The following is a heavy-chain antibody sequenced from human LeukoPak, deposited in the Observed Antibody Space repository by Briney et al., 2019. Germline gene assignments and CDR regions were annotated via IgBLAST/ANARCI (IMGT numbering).Heavy chain of an antibody. CDR2: ISYDGSNK. Sequence: PGGSLRLSCAASGFTFSSYAMHWVRQAPGKGLEWVAVISYDGSNKYYAGSVKGRFTISRDNSKNTLYLQMNSLRAEDTAVYYCARVGTIFGVVVPDAFDIWGQGTMVTVSS. J-gene: IGHJ3*02. CDR3: ARVGTIFGVVVPDAFDI. CDR1: GFTFSSYA. D-gene: IGHD3-3*01. V-gene: IGHV3-30-3*01.